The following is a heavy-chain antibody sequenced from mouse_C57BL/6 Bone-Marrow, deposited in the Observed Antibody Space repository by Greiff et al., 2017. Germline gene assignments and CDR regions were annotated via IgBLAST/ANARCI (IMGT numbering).Heavy chain of an antibody. J-gene: IGHJ4*01. CDR2: LHPSDSAT. V-gene: IGHV1-74*01. CDR1: GYTFTSYW. CDR3: ALLYYSNY. Sequence: QVQLQQPGAELVKPGASVKVSCKASGYTFTSYWMHWVKQRPGQGLEWIGRLHPSDSATNYNQKFKGKATLPVDKSSSTAYMQLSSLTSEDSAVYYCALLYYSNYWGQGTSVTVSS. D-gene: IGHD2-5*01.